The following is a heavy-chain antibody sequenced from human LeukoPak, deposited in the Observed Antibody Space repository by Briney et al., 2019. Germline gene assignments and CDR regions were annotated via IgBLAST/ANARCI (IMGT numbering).Heavy chain of an antibody. Sequence: SETLSLTCTVSGGSISSSSYYWGWIRQPPGRGLEWIGSIYYSGSTYSNPSLKSRVTISVDTSKKQFSLKLSSVTAADTAVYYCARSTCSSTTCPFDYWGQGTLVTASS. D-gene: IGHD2-2*01. CDR1: GGSISSSSYY. CDR3: ARSTCSSTTCPFDY. J-gene: IGHJ4*02. V-gene: IGHV4-39*01. CDR2: IYYSGST.